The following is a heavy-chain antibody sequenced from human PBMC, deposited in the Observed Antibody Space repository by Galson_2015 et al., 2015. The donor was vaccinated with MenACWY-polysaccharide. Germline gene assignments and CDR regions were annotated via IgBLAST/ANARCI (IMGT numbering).Heavy chain of an antibody. D-gene: IGHD3-10*01. CDR2: MYTSGST. CDR3: ARVRGGQGPRYSRDV. CDR1: GGSISNYY. J-gene: IGHJ6*02. Sequence: SETLSLTCTVSGGSISNYYWTWIRQPAGKGPEWIGRMYTSGSTNSNPSLTSRVTMSVDTSKNQFSLKLSSVTAADTAVYYGARVRGGQGPRYSRDVWGQGT. V-gene: IGHV4-4*07.